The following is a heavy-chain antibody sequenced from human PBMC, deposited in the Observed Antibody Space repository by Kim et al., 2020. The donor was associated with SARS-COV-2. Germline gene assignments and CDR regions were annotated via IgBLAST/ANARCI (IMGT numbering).Heavy chain of an antibody. Sequence: SETLSLTCTVSGGSVSSGSYYWSWIRQPPGKGLEWIGYIYYSGSTNYNPSLKSRVTISVDTSKNQFSLKLSSVTAADTAVYYCARDRLAAAGADAFDIWG. CDR2: IYYSGST. D-gene: IGHD6-13*01. CDR3: ARDRLAAAGADAFDI. V-gene: IGHV4-61*01. J-gene: IGHJ3*02. CDR1: GGSVSSGSYY.